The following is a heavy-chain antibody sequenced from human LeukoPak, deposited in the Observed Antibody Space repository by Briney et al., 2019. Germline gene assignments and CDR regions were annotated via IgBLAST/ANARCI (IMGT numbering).Heavy chain of an antibody. Sequence: PSETLSLTCTVSGGSISSDYWSWIRQSPGKGLEWIGSIYNSGSTYYNPSLKSRVTISVDTSKNQFALKLSSVTAADTAVYYCARDRSSYFDYWGQGTLVTVSS. CDR3: ARDRSSYFDY. CDR2: IYNSGST. V-gene: IGHV4-59*05. D-gene: IGHD1-14*01. CDR1: GGSISSDY. J-gene: IGHJ4*02.